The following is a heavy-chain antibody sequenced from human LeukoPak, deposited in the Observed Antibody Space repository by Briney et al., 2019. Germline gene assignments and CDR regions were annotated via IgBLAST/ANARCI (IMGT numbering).Heavy chain of an antibody. CDR3: AKDATASPYFHWFDN. CDR2: ISRGDRT. Sequence: GRSLRLSCAASGFTFSSYAMNWVRQARGKGLEGVAGISRGDRTFHAESVKGRFTISRDKSKDTLYLQMNSLRAEDTAVYYCAKDATASPYFHWFDNWGQGTQVIVSS. CDR1: GFTFSSYA. J-gene: IGHJ4*02. D-gene: IGHD3-9*01. V-gene: IGHV3-23*01.